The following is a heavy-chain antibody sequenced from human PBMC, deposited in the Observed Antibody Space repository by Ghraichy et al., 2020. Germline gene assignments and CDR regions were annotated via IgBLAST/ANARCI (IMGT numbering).Heavy chain of an antibody. J-gene: IGHJ6*02. CDR3: AKDVLRVPAAMWGGGSMDV. CDR1: GFTFSSYG. D-gene: IGHD2-2*01. CDR2: ISYDGSNK. Sequence: GGSLRLSCAASGFTFSSYGMHWVRQAPGKGLEWVAVISYDGSNKYYADSVKGRFTISRDNSKNTLYLQMNSLRAEDTAVYYCAKDVLRVPAAMWGGGSMDVWGQGTTVTVSS. V-gene: IGHV3-30*18.